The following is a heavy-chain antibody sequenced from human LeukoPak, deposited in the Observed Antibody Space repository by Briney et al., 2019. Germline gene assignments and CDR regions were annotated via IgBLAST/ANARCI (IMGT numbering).Heavy chain of an antibody. Sequence: GGSLRLSCAASGFTFSKAWMSWVRQAPGKGLEWVAVIWYDGSNKNYADSVKGRFTISRDNSKNTLYLQMNSLRAEDTAVYYCARGKVLYAAFDYWGQGTLVTVSS. J-gene: IGHJ4*02. CDR2: IWYDGSNK. D-gene: IGHD2-2*02. V-gene: IGHV3-33*07. CDR1: GFTFSKAW. CDR3: ARGKVLYAAFDY.